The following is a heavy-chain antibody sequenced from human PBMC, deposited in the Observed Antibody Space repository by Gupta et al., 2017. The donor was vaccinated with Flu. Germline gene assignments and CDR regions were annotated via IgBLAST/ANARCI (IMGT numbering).Heavy chain of an antibody. CDR1: GASISSTGYK. D-gene: IGHD3-16*01. J-gene: IGHJ4*02. CDR3: ARRISYGKTFDY. Sequence: QLQLQESGPGLAYPPATLSLTCAVSGASISSTGYKRGWNRQPPGKGLEYIASISDTGNTYYNTSLKSRVTRSSDTSKNQVSLKLTSVTAADTAVYYCARRISYGKTFDYWGQGILVAVSS. CDR2: ISDTGNT. V-gene: IGHV4-39*01.